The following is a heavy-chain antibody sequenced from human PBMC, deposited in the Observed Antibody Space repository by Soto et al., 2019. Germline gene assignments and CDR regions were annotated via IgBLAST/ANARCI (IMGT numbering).Heavy chain of an antibody. J-gene: IGHJ4*01. V-gene: IGHV3-21*04. D-gene: IGHD2-8*02. CDR2: ITSSSSYI. Sequence: GGSLRLSCAASGCTFSSYTMNWVRQAPGKGLEWVSSITSSSSYIYYADSVKGRFTISRDKSKNTLYLQMHSLRPEDTAIYYCARDSFQSWCHWGHGTLVTVSS. CDR1: GCTFSSYT. CDR3: ARDSFQSWCH.